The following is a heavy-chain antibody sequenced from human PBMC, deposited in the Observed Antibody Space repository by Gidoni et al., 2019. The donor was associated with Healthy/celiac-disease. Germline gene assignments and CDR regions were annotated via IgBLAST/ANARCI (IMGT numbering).Heavy chain of an antibody. V-gene: IGHV4-38-2*01. CDR3: ARGALAAAGNGGTAFDY. J-gene: IGHJ4*02. CDR1: GYSISSGYS. Sequence: QVQLQESGPGLVTPSETLSLTCAVSGYSISSGYSWGWIRQPPGKGLEWIGSIYHSGSTYYNPSLKSRVTISVDTSKNQFSLKLSSVTAADTAVYYCARGALAAAGNGGTAFDYWGQGTLVTVSA. D-gene: IGHD6-13*01. CDR2: IYHSGST.